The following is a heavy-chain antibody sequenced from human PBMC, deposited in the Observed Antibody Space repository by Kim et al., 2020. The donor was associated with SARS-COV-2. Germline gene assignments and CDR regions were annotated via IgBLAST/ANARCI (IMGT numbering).Heavy chain of an antibody. J-gene: IGHJ4*02. CDR3: ARGKSVDAY. V-gene: IGHV3-48*03. CDR2: ITENGRTI. Sequence: GGSLRLSCAASGFTFSRHEMNWVRQAPGKRLEWVSYITENGRTIYYAESVKGRFTISRDNAKSSLYLQMNSLRAEDTAVYYCARGKSVDAYWGQGTLVTVSS. D-gene: IGHD2-8*01. CDR1: GFTFSRHE.